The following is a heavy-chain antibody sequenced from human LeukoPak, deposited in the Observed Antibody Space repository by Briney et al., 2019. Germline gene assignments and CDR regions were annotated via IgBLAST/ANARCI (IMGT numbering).Heavy chain of an antibody. J-gene: IGHJ4*02. CDR2: IYPRDSDT. V-gene: IGHV5-51*01. CDR3: AMPCSSTICSSDY. CDR1: GYTFTTYW. Sequence: GESLKISCKGSGYTFTTYWIGWMRQMPGKGLEWMGIIYPRDSDTRYSPSFQGQVTISVDKSISTAYLQWSSLKASDTAMYYCAMPCSSTICSSDYWGQGTLVTVSS. D-gene: IGHD2-2*01.